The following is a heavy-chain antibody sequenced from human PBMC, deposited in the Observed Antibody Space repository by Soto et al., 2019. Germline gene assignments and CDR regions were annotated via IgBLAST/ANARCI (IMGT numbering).Heavy chain of an antibody. D-gene: IGHD6-13*01. CDR1: GYTFTNYA. Sequence: QVQLVQSGAEVKKPGASVKVSCKASGYTFTNYAIHWVRQAPGQRLECMGWINIGNGNTKYSQEFQGRVAITRDTSATTAYLELSGLRSEDTAVYYCARVKGIATVGPLDYWGQGTLVTVSS. CDR2: INIGNGNT. V-gene: IGHV1-3*04. CDR3: ARVKGIATVGPLDY. J-gene: IGHJ4*02.